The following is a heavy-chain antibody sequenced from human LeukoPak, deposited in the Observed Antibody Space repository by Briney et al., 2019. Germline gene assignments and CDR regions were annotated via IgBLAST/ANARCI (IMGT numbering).Heavy chain of an antibody. CDR1: GGTFSSYA. V-gene: IGHV1-69*05. CDR2: IITIIGTA. J-gene: IGHJ1*01. D-gene: IGHD3-22*01. CDR3: SRDPRRGSYYYDSSGYLSYQH. Sequence: SVKVSCKASGGTFSSYAISWERQAPGQGLEWMGRIITIIGTADYAQKFHGRVTITTDESTTTAYMELSSLSSEDDAVYYGSRDPRRGSYYYDSSGYLSYQHWGQGTLVTVSS.